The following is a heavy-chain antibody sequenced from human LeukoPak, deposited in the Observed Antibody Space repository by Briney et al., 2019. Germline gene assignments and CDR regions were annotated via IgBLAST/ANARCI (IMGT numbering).Heavy chain of an antibody. CDR1: GYIVTRYG. D-gene: IGHD3-22*01. CDR2: ISVYNGNT. J-gene: IGHJ5*02. V-gene: IGHV1-18*01. CDR3: ARDINGYYYDSHGYYPTDL. Sequence: GSSVRVSCKASGYIVTRYGISWVRQAPGRGLEWMGWISVYNGNTNYPQRLQGRVTMTTDTSTTPAYMELRSLRSDDTAVYYCARDINGYYYDSHGYYPTDLWGQGTLVTVSS.